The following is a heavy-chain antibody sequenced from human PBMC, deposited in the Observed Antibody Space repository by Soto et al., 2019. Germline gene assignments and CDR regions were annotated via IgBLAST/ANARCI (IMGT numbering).Heavy chain of an antibody. Sequence: QVQLVESGGGVVQPGRSLRLSCAASGFTFSSYGMHWVRQAPGKGLEWVAVVWYDGSNKYYADSVKGRFTISRDNSKNTLYLQMNSLRAEDTAVYYCARANYDFWSGYSYYCGMDVWGQGTTVTVSS. CDR2: VWYDGSNK. CDR1: GFTFSSYG. D-gene: IGHD3-3*01. J-gene: IGHJ6*02. CDR3: ARANYDFWSGYSYYCGMDV. V-gene: IGHV3-33*01.